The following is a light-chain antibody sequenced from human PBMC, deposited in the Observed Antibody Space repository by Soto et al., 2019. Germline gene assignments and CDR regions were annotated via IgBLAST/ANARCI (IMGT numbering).Light chain of an antibody. Sequence: EIVMTQSPATLSVSPGERATLSCSASQDISINLAWYQQKPGQAPMLLIYGASTRATGIPARFSGSGSGTEFTLTISSPQSDNFAVYYCQPYNNWPLYTLGQGTKLEI. CDR1: QDISIN. V-gene: IGKV3-15*01. CDR2: GAS. J-gene: IGKJ2*01. CDR3: QPYNNWPLYT.